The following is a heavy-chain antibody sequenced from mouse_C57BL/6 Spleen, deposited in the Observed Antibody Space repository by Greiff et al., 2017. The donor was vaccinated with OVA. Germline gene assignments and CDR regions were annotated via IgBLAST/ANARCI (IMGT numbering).Heavy chain of an antibody. Sequence: VQLQQSGPELVKPGASVKISCKASGYAFSSSWMNWVKQRPGKGLEWIGRIYPGDGDTNYNGKFKGKATLTADKSSSTAYMQRSSLTSEDAAVCFCARDWVKGFDYWGQGTTLTVSS. CDR1: GYAFSSSW. J-gene: IGHJ2*01. D-gene: IGHD4-1*01. CDR3: ARDWVKGFDY. V-gene: IGHV1-82*01. CDR2: IYPGDGDT.